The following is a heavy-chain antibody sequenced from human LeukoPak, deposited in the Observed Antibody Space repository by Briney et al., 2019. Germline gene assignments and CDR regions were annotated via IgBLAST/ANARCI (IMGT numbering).Heavy chain of an antibody. CDR2: ISSSGSTI. Sequence: GGCLRLSCAASGFTFSSYRMNWVRQAPGKGLEWVSYISSSGSTIYYADSVKGRFTVSRDNAKNSLYLQMNSLRAEDTAVYYCMREYSSGRLDYWGQGTLVTVSS. D-gene: IGHD1-26*01. J-gene: IGHJ4*02. CDR1: GFTFSSYR. V-gene: IGHV3-48*04. CDR3: MREYSSGRLDY.